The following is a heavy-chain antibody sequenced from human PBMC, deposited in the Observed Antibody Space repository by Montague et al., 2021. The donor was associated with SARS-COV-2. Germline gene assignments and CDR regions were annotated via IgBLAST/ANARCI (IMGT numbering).Heavy chain of an antibody. CDR1: GGSISGHY. D-gene: IGHD6-19*01. J-gene: IGHJ6*02. V-gene: IGHV4-59*11. CDR2: IYYLGTT. Sequence: SETLSLTCIVSGGSISGHYWSWVRQTPEKGLEWIGYIYYLGTTNYNPSLKTRVTFSVDTSKNQLSLMLTSVTAADTGVYYARKGGAAVPGLLLGMDIWGQGTTVTVSS. CDR3: RKGGAAVPGLLLGMDI.